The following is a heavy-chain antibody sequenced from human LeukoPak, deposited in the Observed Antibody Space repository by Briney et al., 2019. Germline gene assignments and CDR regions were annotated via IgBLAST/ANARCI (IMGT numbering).Heavy chain of an antibody. CDR2: ISSDGRTT. V-gene: IGHV3-64D*09. J-gene: IGHJ4*02. CDR3: VKDRYVDF. Sequence: GGSLTLFCSASGFTFRSYAMHWVRQAPGKGLVYVSSISSDGRTTYYADSVKGRFTISRDNSKNTLYLQMSSLRTEDTALYYCVKDRYVDFWGQGTLVTVSS. CDR1: GFTFRSYA.